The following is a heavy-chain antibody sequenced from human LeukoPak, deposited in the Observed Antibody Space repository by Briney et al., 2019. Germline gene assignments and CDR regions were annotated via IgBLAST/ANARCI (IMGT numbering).Heavy chain of an antibody. CDR2: IYPGDSDT. CDR3: ARGLDGPYYYGSGSFNWFDP. V-gene: IGHV5-51*01. J-gene: IGHJ5*02. D-gene: IGHD3-10*01. CDR1: GYSFTSYW. Sequence: GESLKISCNGSGYSFTSYWIGWVRQMPGKGLEWMGIIYPGDSDTRYSPSFQGQVTISADKSISTAYLQWSSLKASDTAMYYCARGLDGPYYYGSGSFNWFDPWGQGTLVTVSS.